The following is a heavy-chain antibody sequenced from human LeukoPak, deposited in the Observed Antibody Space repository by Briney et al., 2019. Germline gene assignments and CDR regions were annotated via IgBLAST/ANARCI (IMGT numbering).Heavy chain of an antibody. V-gene: IGHV4-34*01. CDR2: INHSGST. D-gene: IGHD6-13*01. Sequence: SGTLSLACAVYGGSFSGYYWSWIRQPPGKGLEWIGEINHSGSTNYNPSLKSRVTISVDTSKNQFSLKLSSVTAADTAVYYCARAYSSSWYYYYGMDVWGQGTTVTVSS. CDR3: ARAYSSSWYYYYGMDV. CDR1: GGSFSGYY. J-gene: IGHJ6*02.